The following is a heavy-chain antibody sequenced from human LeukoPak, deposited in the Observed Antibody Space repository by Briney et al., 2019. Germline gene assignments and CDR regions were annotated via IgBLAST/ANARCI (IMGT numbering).Heavy chain of an antibody. V-gene: IGHV4-59*01. CDR3: ARGGRDSWSGYYTEYYYYGMDV. CDR1: GGSISSYY. J-gene: IGHJ6*02. CDR2: IYYSGST. Sequence: SETLSLTCTVSGGSISSYYWSWIRQPPGKGLEWIGYIYYSGSTNYNPSLKSRVTISVDTSKNQFSLKLSSVTAADTAVYYCARGGRDSWSGYYTEYYYYGMDVWGQGTTVTVSS. D-gene: IGHD3-3*01.